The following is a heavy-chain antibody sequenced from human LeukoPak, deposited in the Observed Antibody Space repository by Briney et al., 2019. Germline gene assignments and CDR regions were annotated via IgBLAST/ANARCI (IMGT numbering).Heavy chain of an antibody. J-gene: IGHJ6*03. CDR2: VYTRGST. D-gene: IGHD1-1*01. CDR1: GGSISSSSYY. CDR3: ARSAVQGPYYYYMDV. V-gene: IGHV4-61*02. Sequence: SETLSLTCTVSGGSISSSSYYWSWIRQPAGQGLEWIGRVYTRGSTEYNPSLKSRVTMSVDTSKYQFSLNLSSVTAADTAVYYCARSAVQGPYYYYMDVWGKGTTVTISS.